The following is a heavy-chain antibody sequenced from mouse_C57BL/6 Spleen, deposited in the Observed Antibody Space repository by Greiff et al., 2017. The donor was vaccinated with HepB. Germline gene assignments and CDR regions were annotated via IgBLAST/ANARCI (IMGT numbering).Heavy chain of an antibody. CDR1: GYTFTSYW. V-gene: IGHV1-50*01. D-gene: IGHD2-5*01. Sequence: QVQLQQPGAELVKPGASVKLSCKASGYTFTSYWMQWVKQRPGQGLEWIGEIDPSDSYTNYNQKFKGKATLTVDTSSSTAYMQLSSLTSEDSAVYYCARVYYSNYGYAMDYWGQGTSVTVSS. CDR2: IDPSDSYT. J-gene: IGHJ4*01. CDR3: ARVYYSNYGYAMDY.